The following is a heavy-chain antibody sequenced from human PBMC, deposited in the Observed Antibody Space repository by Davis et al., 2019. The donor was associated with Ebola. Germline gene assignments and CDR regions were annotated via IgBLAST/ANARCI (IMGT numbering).Heavy chain of an antibody. CDR2: ISSSSNYI. J-gene: IGHJ4*02. Sequence: GGSLRLSCAASGFTFSNYSMNWVRQAPGKGLEWVSSISSSSNYIYYADSVKGRFTISRDNAKNSLYLQMNSLRAEDTAVYYCARDWYYYDSSGYNEGLDYWGQGTLVTVSS. CDR3: ARDWYYYDSSGYNEGLDY. D-gene: IGHD3-22*01. V-gene: IGHV3-21*01. CDR1: GFTFSNYS.